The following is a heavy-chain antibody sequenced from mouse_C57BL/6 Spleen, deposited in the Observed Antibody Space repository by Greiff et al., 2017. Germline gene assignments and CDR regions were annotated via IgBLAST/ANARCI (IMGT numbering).Heavy chain of an antibody. CDR3: ARRDYDLNY. D-gene: IGHD2-4*01. CDR2: INPNNGGT. J-gene: IGHJ2*01. Sequence: EVQLQQSGPELVKPGASVKISCKASGYTFTDYYMNWVKQSPGKSLEWIGDINPNNGGTSYNQKFKGKATLTVDKSSSTSYLELRSLTSEDSAVYCCARRDYDLNYGGQGTTLTVSS. V-gene: IGHV1-26*01. CDR1: GYTFTDYY.